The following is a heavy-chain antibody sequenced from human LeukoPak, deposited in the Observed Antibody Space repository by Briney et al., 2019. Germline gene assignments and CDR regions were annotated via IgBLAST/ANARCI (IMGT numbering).Heavy chain of an antibody. V-gene: IGHV1-8*01. Sequence: ASVKVSCKASGYTFTSYDINWVRQATGQGLEWMGRMNPNSGNTGYAQKFQGRVTMTRNTSISTAYMELSSLRSEDTAVYYCARGPTQYYDILTGYFYGAYYYGIDVWGQGTTVTVSS. CDR2: MNPNSGNT. D-gene: IGHD3-9*01. CDR1: GYTFTSYD. J-gene: IGHJ6*02. CDR3: ARGPTQYYDILTGYFYGAYYYGIDV.